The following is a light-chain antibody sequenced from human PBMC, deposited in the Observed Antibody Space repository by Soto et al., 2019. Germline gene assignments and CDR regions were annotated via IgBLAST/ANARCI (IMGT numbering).Light chain of an antibody. J-gene: IGKJ1*01. V-gene: IGKV3-11*01. CDR2: GAS. CDR1: RSVSSN. Sequence: IGMTQSPATLSVSPGERATLSCRASRSVSSNLAWYQQKPGQAPRLLIYGASTRATGIPARFSGSGSGTDFTLTISSLEPEDFAVYYCQQRSNWPRTFGQGTKV. CDR3: QQRSNWPRT.